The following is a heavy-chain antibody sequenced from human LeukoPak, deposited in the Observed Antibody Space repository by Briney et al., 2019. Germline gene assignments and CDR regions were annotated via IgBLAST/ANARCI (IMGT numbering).Heavy chain of an antibody. CDR1: GFPFSDFA. Sequence: GGPLSLSCAVSGFPFSDFAMSWVRQAPGKGLEWVSAISGSGGSTYYADSVKGRFTISRDNSKNTVYLQVNSLRAEDTAVYYCAKTTTGYSSGRYPGWPVDYWGQGTLVTVSS. J-gene: IGHJ4*02. V-gene: IGHV3-23*01. CDR3: AKTTTGYSSGRYPGWPVDY. D-gene: IGHD6-19*01. CDR2: ISGSGGST.